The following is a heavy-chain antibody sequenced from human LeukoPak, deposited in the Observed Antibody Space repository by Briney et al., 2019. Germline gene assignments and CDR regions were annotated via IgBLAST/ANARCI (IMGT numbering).Heavy chain of an antibody. CDR1: GDSVSRKNGV. D-gene: IGHD6-19*01. CDR3: ARDLGTSGWYTFDF. J-gene: IGHJ5*01. V-gene: IGHV6-1*01. CDR2: IYYRSMWYD. Sequence: SQTLSLTCALSGDSVSRKNGVWNWITQSPSGGLECLGRIYYRSMWYDEYSESVKVRVTISPDTSKNQFSLHVYSVTPEDTSVYYCARDLGTSGWYTFDFWGQGTLVTVSS.